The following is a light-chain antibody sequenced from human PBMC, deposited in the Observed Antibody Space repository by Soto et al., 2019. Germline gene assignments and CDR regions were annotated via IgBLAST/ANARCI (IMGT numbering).Light chain of an antibody. CDR2: KAS. J-gene: IGKJ1*01. CDR1: QSIDDW. CDR3: QHYNSYSLTWT. Sequence: DVQMTQSPSTLSASVGDRVTITCRASQSIDDWLAWYQQKPGKAPKLLIYKASSLETGVPSRFSGSGSGTEFTLTISGLQPDAFAAFYCQHYNSYSLTWTFGQGTKVEIK. V-gene: IGKV1-5*03.